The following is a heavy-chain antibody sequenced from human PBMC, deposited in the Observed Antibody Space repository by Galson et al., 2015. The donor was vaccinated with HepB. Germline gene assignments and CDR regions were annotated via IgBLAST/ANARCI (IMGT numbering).Heavy chain of an antibody. D-gene: IGHD3-22*01. CDR3: ASSSKFYFDTTVGYHFEY. CDR1: GASVNSHA. J-gene: IGHJ4*02. CDR2: TIPMYGTA. V-gene: IGHV1-69*13. Sequence: SVKVSCKASGASVNSHAVSWVRQAPGQGLEWMGGTIPMYGTANYAQRFQGRVTIIADGSTNTAYMELSSLRPEDTAVYYCASSSKFYFDTTVGYHFEYWGQGTLVTVAS.